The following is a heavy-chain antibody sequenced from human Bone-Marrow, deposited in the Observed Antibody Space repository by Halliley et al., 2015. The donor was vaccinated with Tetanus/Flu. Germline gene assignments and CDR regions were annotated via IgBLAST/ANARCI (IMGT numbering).Heavy chain of an antibody. CDR3: ARHKTSWDYNFDS. D-gene: IGHD2-2*01. CDR1: GGSVSSSTYY. Sequence: TLSLTCTVSGGSVSSSTYYWSWIRQPPGKGLECIGHIYYNGSTNYNPSLKSRVTISVDTSKNQFSLKLRSVTAADSAVYYCARHKTSWDYNFDSWGQGTLVSVS. J-gene: IGHJ4*02. V-gene: IGHV4-61*01. CDR2: IYYNGST.